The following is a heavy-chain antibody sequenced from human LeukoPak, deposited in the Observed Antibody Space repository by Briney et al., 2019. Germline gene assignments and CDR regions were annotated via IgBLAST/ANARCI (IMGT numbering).Heavy chain of an antibody. V-gene: IGHV3-30*02. Sequence: PGGSLRLSCIASGFPLSHHGMHWVRQPPGKWLEWVAFVRYDGGDKYYADSVKGRFTVSRDNSNNAPDSQMNTLTVEDTAVYYCARALSSAGGSYYFDSWGQGTLVTVSS. D-gene: IGHD4-23*01. CDR2: VRYDGGDK. J-gene: IGHJ4*02. CDR1: GFPLSHHG. CDR3: ARALSSAGGSYYFDS.